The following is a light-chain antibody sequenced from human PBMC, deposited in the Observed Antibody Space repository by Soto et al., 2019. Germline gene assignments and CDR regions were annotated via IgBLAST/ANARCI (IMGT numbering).Light chain of an antibody. V-gene: IGLV2-23*02. J-gene: IGLJ3*02. CDR2: EVS. CDR1: SRDVGNYNL. CDR3: SSYGGSSTL. Sequence: QSALTQPASVSGSPGQSITISCTGTSRDVGNYNLVSWYQQHPGKAPKLMIFEVSERPSGLSYRFSGSKSGNTASLTISGLQAEDEADYYCSSYGGSSTLFGGGTKLTVL.